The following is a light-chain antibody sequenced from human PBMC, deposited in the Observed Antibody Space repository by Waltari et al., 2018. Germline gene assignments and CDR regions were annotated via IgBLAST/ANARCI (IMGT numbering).Light chain of an antibody. Sequence: DIQMTQSPSSLSASVGDRVTITCRASQSISGYLNWYQQKPGKAPSLLIFAASSLQSGAPPRFSGSGSGTDFTLTISNLQPEDYATYYCQQSYIMPLTFGGGIKVEIK. CDR1: QSISGY. CDR3: QQSYIMPLT. CDR2: AAS. V-gene: IGKV1-39*01. J-gene: IGKJ4*01.